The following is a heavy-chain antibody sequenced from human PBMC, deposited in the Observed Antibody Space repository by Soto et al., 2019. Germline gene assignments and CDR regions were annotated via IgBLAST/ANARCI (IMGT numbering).Heavy chain of an antibody. V-gene: IGHV1-2*04. CDR2: INPNTGAT. Sequence: AASVKVSCKASGYTFTTYYINCVRQAPGQGLEWMGWINPNTGATNYAQKFQGWVTLTRDTSVTTAYMEVSRLTSGDTAVYFCARSVTTHLAADFWGQGTLVTVSS. CDR1: GYTFTTYY. D-gene: IGHD4-17*01. CDR3: ARSVTTHLAADF. J-gene: IGHJ4*02.